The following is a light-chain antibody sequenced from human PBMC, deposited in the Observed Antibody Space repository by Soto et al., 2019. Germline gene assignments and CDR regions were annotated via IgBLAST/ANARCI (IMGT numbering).Light chain of an antibody. J-gene: IGKJ4*01. CDR1: QSVGSY. CDR2: DAS. CDR3: QQRRTWSPLS. V-gene: IGKV3-11*02. Sequence: EIVVTQSPATLSLSPGERATLSCRTSQSVGSYLAWYQKKPGKAPRLLVYDASNRATGIPARFSGSGSGRDFTLTISSLEPEDFAVYYGQQRRTWSPLSFGGGTQVEIK.